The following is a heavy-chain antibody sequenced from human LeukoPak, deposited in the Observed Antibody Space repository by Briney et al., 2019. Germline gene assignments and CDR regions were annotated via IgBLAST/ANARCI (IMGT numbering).Heavy chain of an antibody. J-gene: IGHJ4*02. CDR3: ARDYTAMVTSRIEPPRD. CDR2: IIPIFGTA. D-gene: IGHD5-18*01. V-gene: IGHV1-69*05. CDR1: GGTFSSYA. Sequence: GASVKVSCKASGGTFSSYAISWVRQAPGQGLEWMGRIIPIFGTANYAQKFQGRVTITTDEPTSTAYMELSSLRSEDTAVYYCARDYTAMVTSRIEPPRDWGQGTLVTVSS.